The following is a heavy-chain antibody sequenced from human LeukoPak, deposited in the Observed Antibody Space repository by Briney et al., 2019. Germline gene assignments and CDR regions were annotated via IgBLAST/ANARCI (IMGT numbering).Heavy chain of an antibody. J-gene: IGHJ1*01. V-gene: IGHV7-4-1*02. D-gene: IGHD1-1*01. CDR3: ARDYTVAIGSTTYFQH. CDR2: INTNAGNP. CDR1: GYIFDIYA. Sequence: ASVKVSCKASGYIFDIYAMIWVRQAPGQGLEFMGWINTNAGNPTYAQGFTGRFVFSLDTSVSTAYLQISSLKPEDTAFYYCARDYTVAIGSTTYFQHWGQGTLVTVSS.